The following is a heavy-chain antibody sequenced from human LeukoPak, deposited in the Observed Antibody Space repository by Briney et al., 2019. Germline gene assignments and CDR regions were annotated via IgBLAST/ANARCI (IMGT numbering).Heavy chain of an antibody. CDR1: AFTFSSDA. V-gene: IGHV3-23*01. Sequence: PGGALRLSCAASAFTFSSDAMSWGRQAPGKGLEWVSGSSGSGGSTTYVDSVKGRFTISSDNSKNTLYLQMNSLRTEDTAVYYCAKYLGYCSGGSFYSVANYYFEYWGQGTLVTVSS. D-gene: IGHD2-15*01. CDR2: SSGSGGST. CDR3: AKYLGYCSGGSFYSVANYYFEY. J-gene: IGHJ4*02.